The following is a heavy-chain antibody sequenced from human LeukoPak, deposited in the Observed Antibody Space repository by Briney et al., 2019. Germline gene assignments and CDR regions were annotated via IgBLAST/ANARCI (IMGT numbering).Heavy chain of an antibody. CDR3: ARGRGVYSGYEGDDY. D-gene: IGHD5-12*01. V-gene: IGHV1-69*04. Sequence: PVKASCKASGGTVSSYAISWVRQAPGQGLEWMGRIFPILGIANYAQKFQGRVTITADKSTSTAYMELSSLRSEDTAVYYCARGRGVYSGYEGDDYWGQGTLVTVSS. CDR2: IFPILGIA. CDR1: GGTVSSYA. J-gene: IGHJ4*02.